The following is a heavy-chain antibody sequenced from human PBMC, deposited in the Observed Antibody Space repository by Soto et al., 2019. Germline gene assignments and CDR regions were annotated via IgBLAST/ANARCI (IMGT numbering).Heavy chain of an antibody. Sequence: PGESLKISCEDSGHSFTTYWIAWVRQMPGKGLEWMGIIYPGDSRTTYSPSFQGQVIISADKSISTAYLQWSSLKASDTAMYYCARRHGGSPDRWFDPWGQGTLVTVSS. D-gene: IGHD3-16*01. CDR2: IYPGDSRT. J-gene: IGHJ5*02. CDR3: ARRHGGSPDRWFDP. CDR1: GHSFTTYW. V-gene: IGHV5-51*01.